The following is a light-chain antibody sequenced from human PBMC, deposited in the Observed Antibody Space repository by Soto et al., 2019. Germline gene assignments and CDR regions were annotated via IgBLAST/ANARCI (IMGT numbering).Light chain of an antibody. Sequence: LTQSPANLSVPPGDRATLSCRASQRVSSNLAWYQQTPGRAPRLLIYGVSVRATGIPARFSGSGSGTEFSVTISSLQSEDLAGEYCQQRGNWPAPYGGGSKVDIK. CDR2: GVS. CDR1: QRVSSN. CDR3: QQRGNWPAP. J-gene: IGKJ4*02. V-gene: IGKV3-15*01.